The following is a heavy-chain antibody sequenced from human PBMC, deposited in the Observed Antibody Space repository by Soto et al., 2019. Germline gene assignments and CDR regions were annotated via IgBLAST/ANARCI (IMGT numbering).Heavy chain of an antibody. V-gene: IGHV4-39*01. Sequence: SETLSLTCTVSSRSISSSSYYWGWIRQPPGKGLEWIGSIYYSGSTYYNPSLKSRVTISVDTSKTQLSLKLSSVTAADTAVYYCARGYYDILTGPGLGDFDIWGQGTMVT. J-gene: IGHJ3*02. CDR3: ARGYYDILTGPGLGDFDI. D-gene: IGHD3-9*01. CDR1: SRSISSSSYY. CDR2: IYYSGST.